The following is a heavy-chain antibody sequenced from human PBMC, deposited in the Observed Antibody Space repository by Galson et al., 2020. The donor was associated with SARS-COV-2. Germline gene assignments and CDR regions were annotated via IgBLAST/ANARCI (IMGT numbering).Heavy chain of an antibody. V-gene: IGHV3-30*03. D-gene: IGHD4-17*01. Sequence: QAGGSLRLSCAASGFRFNNFAMHWVRQAPGKGLEWVAIISYDGSNKNYADSVKGRFTISRDNSKNTLYLQMNSLRAEDTAVYYCACPAPVTTFELIDHWGQGTLVTVSS. CDR2: ISYDGSNK. CDR3: ACPAPVTTFELIDH. CDR1: GFRFNNFA. J-gene: IGHJ4*02.